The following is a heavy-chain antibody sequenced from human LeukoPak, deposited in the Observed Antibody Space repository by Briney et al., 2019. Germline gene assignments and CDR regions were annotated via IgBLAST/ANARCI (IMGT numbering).Heavy chain of an antibody. Sequence: GGSLRLSCAASGFTFNNYGMHWVRQAPGKGLEWVAAIWYDGSNKYYADSVKGRFTISRDNSKNTLYLQMNSLRAEDTALYYCTRGQEYYYDSSAYSKFDYWGQGTLVTVSS. V-gene: IGHV3-33*01. J-gene: IGHJ4*02. CDR2: IWYDGSNK. CDR3: TRGQEYYYDSSAYSKFDY. D-gene: IGHD3-22*01. CDR1: GFTFNNYG.